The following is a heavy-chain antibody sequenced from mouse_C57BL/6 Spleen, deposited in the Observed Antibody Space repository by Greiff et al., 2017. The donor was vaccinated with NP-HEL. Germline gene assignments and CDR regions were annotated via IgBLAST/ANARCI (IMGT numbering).Heavy chain of an antibody. J-gene: IGHJ1*03. V-gene: IGHV14-1*01. CDR1: GFNIKDYY. D-gene: IGHD1-1*01. Sequence: EVQLMESGAELVRPGASVKLSCTASGFNIKDYYMHWVKQRPEQGLEWIGRIDPEDGDTEYAPEFQGKATMTADTSSNAAYLQLSSLTSEDTAVYYGTTVYGSGYEGYFDVWGTGTTVTGSS. CDR3: TTVYGSGYEGYFDV. CDR2: IDPEDGDT.